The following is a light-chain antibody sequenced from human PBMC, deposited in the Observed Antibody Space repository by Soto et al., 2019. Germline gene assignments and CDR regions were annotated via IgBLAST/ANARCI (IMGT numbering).Light chain of an antibody. V-gene: IGKV3-20*01. Sequence: EIVLTQSPGPLLLSPGERATLSGRASQSVGSSYLAWYQQKPGQAPRLLIYGASSRATGIPDRFSGSGSGTDFTLTISRLEPEDFAVYYCQQYGSSRTFGQGTKVEIK. J-gene: IGKJ1*01. CDR3: QQYGSSRT. CDR1: QSVGSSY. CDR2: GAS.